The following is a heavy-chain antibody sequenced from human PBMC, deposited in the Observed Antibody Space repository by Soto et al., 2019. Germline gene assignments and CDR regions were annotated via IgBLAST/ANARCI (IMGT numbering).Heavy chain of an antibody. CDR3: ARGGTYYYDSSGYYYEGLDY. CDR2: IIPIFGTA. J-gene: IGHJ4*02. V-gene: IGHV1-69*13. Sequence: GASVKVSCKASGGTFSSYAISWVRQAPGQGLEWMGGIIPIFGTANYAQKFQGRVTITADESTSTAYMELSSLRSEDTAVYYCARGGTYYYDSSGYYYEGLDYWGQGTLVTVSS. CDR1: GGTFSSYA. D-gene: IGHD3-22*01.